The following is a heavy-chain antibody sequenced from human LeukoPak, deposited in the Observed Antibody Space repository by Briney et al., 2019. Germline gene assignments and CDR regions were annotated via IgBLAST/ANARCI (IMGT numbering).Heavy chain of an antibody. J-gene: IGHJ4*02. D-gene: IGHD3-10*01. CDR3: ARGGWFGELFSPPLDY. V-gene: IGHV4-31*03. CDR1: GGSISSGGYY. Sequence: PSQTLSLTCTVSGGSISSGGYYWSWIRQHPGKGLEWIGYIYYSGSTYYNPSLKSRVTISVDTSKNQFSLKLSSVTAADTAVYYCARGGWFGELFSPPLDYWGQGTLVTVSS. CDR2: IYYSGST.